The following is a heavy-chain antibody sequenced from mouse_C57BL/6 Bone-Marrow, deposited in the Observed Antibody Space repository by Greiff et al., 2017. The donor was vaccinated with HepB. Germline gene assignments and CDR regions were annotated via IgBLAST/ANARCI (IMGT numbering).Heavy chain of an antibody. CDR2: IYPGDGDT. Sequence: VQLQQSGPELVKPGASVKISCKASGYAFSSSWMNWVKQRPGKGLEWIGRIYPGDGDTNYNGKFKGKATLTADKSSSTAYMQLSSLTSEDSAVYFCARGGLYYGYPYWGQGNLVTVSA. CDR1: GYAFSSSW. D-gene: IGHD2-2*01. J-gene: IGHJ3*01. V-gene: IGHV1-82*01. CDR3: ARGGLYYGYPY.